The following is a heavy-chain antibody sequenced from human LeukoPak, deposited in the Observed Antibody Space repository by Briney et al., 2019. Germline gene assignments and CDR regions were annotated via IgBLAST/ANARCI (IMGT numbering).Heavy chain of an antibody. CDR3: AREAYCSGGSCYLYYFDY. J-gene: IGHJ4*02. V-gene: IGHV3-33*01. CDR2: IWYDGSNK. CDR1: GFTFSSYG. Sequence: GGSLRLCCAASGFTFSSYGMHWVRQAAGKGLEWVAVIWYDGSNKYYADSVKGRFTISRDNSKNTLYLQMNSLRAEDTAVYYCAREAYCSGGSCYLYYFDYWGQGTLVTVSS. D-gene: IGHD2-15*01.